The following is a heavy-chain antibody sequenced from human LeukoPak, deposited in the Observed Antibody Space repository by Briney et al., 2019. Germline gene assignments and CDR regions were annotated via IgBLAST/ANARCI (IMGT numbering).Heavy chain of an antibody. CDR1: GGSISSSSYY. V-gene: IGHV4-39*01. D-gene: IGHD4-17*01. CDR2: IYYSGST. CDR3: ARHPDYGDYVSWFDP. J-gene: IGHJ5*02. Sequence: PSETLSLTCTVSGGSISSSSYYWGWIRQPPGKGLEWIGSIYYSGSTYYNPSLKSRVTISVDTSKNQFSLKLSSVTAADTAVYYRARHPDYGDYVSWFDPWGQGTLVTVSS.